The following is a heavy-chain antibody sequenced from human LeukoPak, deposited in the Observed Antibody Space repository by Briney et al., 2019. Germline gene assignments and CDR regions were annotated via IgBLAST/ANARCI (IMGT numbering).Heavy chain of an antibody. CDR1: GFTVSSNY. Sequence: GGSLRLSCAASGFTVSSNYMSWVRLAPGKGLEWVSVIYSGGSTYYADSVKGRFTISRDNSKNTLYLQMNSLRAEDTAVYYCARVSGSEIYYFDYWGQGTLVTVSS. CDR3: ARVSGSEIYYFDY. D-gene: IGHD3-10*01. J-gene: IGHJ4*02. CDR2: IYSGGST. V-gene: IGHV3-53*01.